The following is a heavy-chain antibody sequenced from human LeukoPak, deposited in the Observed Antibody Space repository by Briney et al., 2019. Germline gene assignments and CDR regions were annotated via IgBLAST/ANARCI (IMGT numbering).Heavy chain of an antibody. D-gene: IGHD3-3*01. CDR3: ARGMYDYDFWSGATGIKYYFDY. J-gene: IGHJ4*02. Sequence: ASVKVSCKASGYTFTSYYMHWVRQAPGQGLEWMGIINPSGGSTSYARKFQGRVTMTRDTSISTAYMELSRLRSDDTAVYYCARGMYDYDFWSGATGIKYYFDYWGQGTLVTVSS. CDR2: INPSGGST. V-gene: IGHV1-46*01. CDR1: GYTFTSYY.